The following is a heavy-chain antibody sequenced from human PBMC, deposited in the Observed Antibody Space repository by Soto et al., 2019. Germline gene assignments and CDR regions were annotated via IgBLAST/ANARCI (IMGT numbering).Heavy chain of an antibody. Sequence: PGGSLRLSCAASGFTFSSYAMSWVRQAPGKGLEWVSAISGSGGSTYYADSVKGRFTISRDNSKNTLYLQMNSLRAEDAAVYYCAKSCSGGSCYSGPSWGQGTLVTVSS. CDR2: ISGSGGST. V-gene: IGHV3-23*01. CDR3: AKSCSGGSCYSGPS. J-gene: IGHJ5*02. D-gene: IGHD2-15*01. CDR1: GFTFSSYA.